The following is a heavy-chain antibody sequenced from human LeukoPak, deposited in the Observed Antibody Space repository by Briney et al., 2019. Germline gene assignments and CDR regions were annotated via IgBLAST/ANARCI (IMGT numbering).Heavy chain of an antibody. Sequence: SETLSLTCAVSGGSISNGAYSWSWIRQPPGKGLEWIWYIYPAGSTYYNPSLKSRVTISVDRSKKQFTLKLTSVTAADTAVYYCARTGYTYAGYNWFDPXXXGXLXXVSS. CDR1: GGSISNGAYS. CDR3: ARTGYTYAGYNWFDP. CDR2: IYPAGST. J-gene: IGHJ5*02. V-gene: IGHV4-30-2*01. D-gene: IGHD5-18*01.